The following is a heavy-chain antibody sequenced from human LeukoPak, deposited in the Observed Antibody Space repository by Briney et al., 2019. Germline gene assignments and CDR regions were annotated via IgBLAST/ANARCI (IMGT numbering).Heavy chain of an antibody. CDR3: AKFHYYDSSGVDF. V-gene: IGHV3-11*04. D-gene: IGHD3-22*01. Sequence: GGSLRLSCAASGFTFSDYYMSWIRQAPGKGLEWVSYISSSGSTIYYADSVKGRFTISRDNAKNSLYLQMNGLRAEDAAVYYCAKFHYYDSSGVDFWGQGTLVTVSS. CDR1: GFTFSDYY. J-gene: IGHJ4*02. CDR2: ISSSGSTI.